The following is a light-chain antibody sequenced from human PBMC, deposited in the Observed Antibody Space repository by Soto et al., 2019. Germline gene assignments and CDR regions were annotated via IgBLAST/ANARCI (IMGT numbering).Light chain of an antibody. CDR3: SSYTSSSTWV. CDR1: SSDVGGYNY. V-gene: IGLV2-14*03. Sequence: QSALTQPASVSGSPGQSITISCTGTSSDVGGYNYVSWFQQHPGKAPKLLIYDVSNGPSGVSNRFSGSKSGNTASLTISGLQAGDEADYYCSSYTSSSTWVFGGGTQLTVL. CDR2: DVS. J-gene: IGLJ3*02.